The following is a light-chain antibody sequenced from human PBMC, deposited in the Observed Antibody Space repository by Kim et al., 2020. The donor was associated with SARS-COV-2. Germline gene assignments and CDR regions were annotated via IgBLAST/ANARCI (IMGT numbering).Light chain of an antibody. V-gene: IGLV1-44*01. J-gene: IGLJ3*02. Sequence: QSVLTQPPSASGTPGQRVTISCSGSSSNIGINTVNWYQQVPGTAPKLLIYSDSQRPSGVPDRFSGSKSGTSASLAISGLQSEDEADYYCAAWDDSLNGWVFGGGTQLTVL. CDR2: SDS. CDR1: SSNIGINT. CDR3: AAWDDSLNGWV.